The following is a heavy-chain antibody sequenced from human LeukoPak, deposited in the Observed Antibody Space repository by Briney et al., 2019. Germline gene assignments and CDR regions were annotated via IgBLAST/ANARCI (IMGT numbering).Heavy chain of an antibody. CDR3: AKFGLAGSGRYHDAFDI. Sequence: GSLRLSCAASGFTFSSYGMTWVRQAPGKGLEWVSAISGSGGSTYYADSVKGRSTISRDNSKNTLYLQMNSLRAEDTAVYYCAKFGLAGSGRYHDAFDIWGQGTMVTVSS. CDR2: ISGSGGST. V-gene: IGHV3-23*01. J-gene: IGHJ3*02. D-gene: IGHD3-10*01. CDR1: GFTFSSYG.